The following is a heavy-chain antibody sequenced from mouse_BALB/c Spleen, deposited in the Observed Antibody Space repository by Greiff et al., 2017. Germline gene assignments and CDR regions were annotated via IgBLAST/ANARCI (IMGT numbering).Heavy chain of an antibody. CDR2: ISNGGGST. V-gene: IGHV5-12-2*01. D-gene: IGHD1-1*01. CDR1: GFTFSSYT. CDR3: ARQGYYGSFAY. J-gene: IGHJ3*01. Sequence: EVHLVESGGGLVQPGGSLKLSCAASGFTFSSYTMSWVRQTPEKRLEWVAYISNGGGSTYYPDTVKGRFTISRDNAKNTLYLQMSSLKSEDTAMYYCARQGYYGSFAYWGQGTLVTVSA.